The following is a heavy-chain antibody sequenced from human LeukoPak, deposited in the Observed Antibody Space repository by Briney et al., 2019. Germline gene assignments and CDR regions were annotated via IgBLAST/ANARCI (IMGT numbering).Heavy chain of an antibody. D-gene: IGHD1-26*01. CDR3: AKGQRWESPHYLDS. Sequence: GGSLRLSCAASGFTFSSSAMSWVRQVPGKGLEWVSGISASGGSTSYADSVRGRFTISRDNSKNTLYVQMNSLRDEDTAVYYCAKGQRWESPHYLDSWGQGTPVTVSS. J-gene: IGHJ4*02. V-gene: IGHV3-23*01. CDR1: GFTFSSSA. CDR2: ISASGGST.